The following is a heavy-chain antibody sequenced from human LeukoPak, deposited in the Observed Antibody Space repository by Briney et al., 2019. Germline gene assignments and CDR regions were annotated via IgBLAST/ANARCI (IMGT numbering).Heavy chain of an antibody. D-gene: IGHD3-3*01. J-gene: IGHJ4*02. CDR1: GGSFSGYY. Sequence: PSETLSLTCAVYGGSFSGYYWSWIRQPPGKGLEWIGEINHSGSTNYNPSLESRVTISVDTSKNQFSLKLSSVTAADTAVYYCARHRRFLEWLSNALYFDYWGQGTLVTVSS. V-gene: IGHV4-34*01. CDR2: INHSGST. CDR3: ARHRRFLEWLSNALYFDY.